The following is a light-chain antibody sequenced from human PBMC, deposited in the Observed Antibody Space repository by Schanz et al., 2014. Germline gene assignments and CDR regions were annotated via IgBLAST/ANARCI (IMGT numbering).Light chain of an antibody. CDR3: QQRNNWPLT. V-gene: IGKV3-15*01. J-gene: IGKJ4*01. CDR2: GPS. Sequence: EILLTQSAAILSVSPGERATLSCRASQSVYTSLAWYQQKPGQAPRLLVYGPSTRATGVPARFSGSGSGTEFTLTISSLEPEDFAVYYCQQRNNWPLTFGGGTKVEIK. CDR1: QSVYTS.